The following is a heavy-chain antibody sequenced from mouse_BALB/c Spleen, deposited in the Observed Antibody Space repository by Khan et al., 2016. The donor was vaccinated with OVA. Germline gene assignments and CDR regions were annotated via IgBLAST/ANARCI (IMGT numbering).Heavy chain of an antibody. Sequence: QVQLKQSGPGPVAPSQSLSITRTISGLSLPNYGVHWVRQPPGKGPEWLVVIWSDGSTTYNSVLKSRLTISKDNSKSQVFLKMNSLHTDETAMYFGDRQPYYHDNIVDYWGQGTSVTVSS. D-gene: IGHD2-10*01. CDR2: IWSDGST. CDR3: DRQPYYHDNIVDY. V-gene: IGHV2-6-1*01. CDR1: GLSLPNYG. J-gene: IGHJ4*01.